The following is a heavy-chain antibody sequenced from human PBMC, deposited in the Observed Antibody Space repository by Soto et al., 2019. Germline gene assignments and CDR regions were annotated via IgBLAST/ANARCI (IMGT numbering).Heavy chain of an antibody. Sequence: SETLSLTCAVSGGSISSSNWWSWVRQTPGKGLEWIAEIHHSGSTNYNPSLKSRVTISVDKSKNQFSLKLSSVTAADTALYYCVRITYYDSSGYYGMDVWGQGTAVT. CDR2: IHHSGST. CDR1: GGSISSSNW. V-gene: IGHV4-4*02. J-gene: IGHJ6*02. CDR3: VRITYYDSSGYYGMDV. D-gene: IGHD3-22*01.